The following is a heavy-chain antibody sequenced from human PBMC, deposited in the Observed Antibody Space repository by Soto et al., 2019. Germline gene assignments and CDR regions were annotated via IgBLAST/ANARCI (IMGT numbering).Heavy chain of an antibody. V-gene: IGHV1-69*06. CDR3: AYRRRAYFGS. CDR2: LIPIFGTA. D-gene: IGHD3-16*02. CDR1: GGTFSIYA. Sequence: QVQLVQSGAEVKKPGSSVKVSCKASGGTFSIYAISWVRQAPGQGLEWMGGLIPIFGTANYAQKFQGRVTITADKSTRTAYMELSSMRSEDTAVYYGAYRRRAYFGSWGQGPLVTVSS. J-gene: IGHJ4*02.